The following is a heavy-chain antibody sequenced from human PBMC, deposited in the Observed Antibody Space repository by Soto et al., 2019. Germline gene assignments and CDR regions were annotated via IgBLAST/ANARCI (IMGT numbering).Heavy chain of an antibody. V-gene: IGHV4-4*02. D-gene: IGHD1-7*01. J-gene: IGHJ4*02. CDR1: GGSISSSNW. Sequence: AETLSLTCAVSGGSISSSNWWSLFRHPPGKVLEWIGEIYHSGSTNYNPSLKSRVTISVDKSKNQFSLKLSSVTAADTAVYYCARLITGTTLFFDYWGQGTLVTVSS. CDR3: ARLITGTTLFFDY. CDR2: IYHSGST.